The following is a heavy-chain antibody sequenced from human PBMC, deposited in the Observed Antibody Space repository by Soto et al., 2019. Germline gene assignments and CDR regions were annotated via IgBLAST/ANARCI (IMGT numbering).Heavy chain of an antibody. CDR2: IIPIFGTA. CDR1: GGTFSSYA. J-gene: IGHJ6*02. D-gene: IGHD3-3*01. CDR3: ARSYDFWSGYYLTDYYYYYGMDV. V-gene: IGHV1-69*13. Sequence: SVKVSCKASGGTFSSYAISWVRQAPGQGLEWMGGIIPIFGTANYAQKFQGRVTITADESTSTAYMELSSPRSEDTAVYYCARSYDFWSGYYLTDYYYYYGMDVWGQGTTVTVSS.